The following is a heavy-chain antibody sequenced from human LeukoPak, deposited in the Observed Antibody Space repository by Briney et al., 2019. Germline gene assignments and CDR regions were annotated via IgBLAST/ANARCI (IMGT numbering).Heavy chain of an antibody. Sequence: GGSLRLSCAASGFTFSSYAMIWVRQAPGKGLEWVSGISGSGGSTYYADSVKGRFTISRDNSKNTLYLQMNSLRAEDPAAYYCAKGYYSSGYNWFDPWGQGTLVTVSS. CDR1: GFTFSSYA. V-gene: IGHV3-23*01. CDR2: ISGSGGST. D-gene: IGHD3-10*01. CDR3: AKGYYSSGYNWFDP. J-gene: IGHJ5*02.